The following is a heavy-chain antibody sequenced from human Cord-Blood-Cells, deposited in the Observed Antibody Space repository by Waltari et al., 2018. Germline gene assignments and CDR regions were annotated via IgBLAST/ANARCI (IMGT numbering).Heavy chain of an antibody. V-gene: IGHV3-48*03. CDR2: ISSSGSTI. D-gene: IGHD2-21*01. CDR1: GFTFSSYE. J-gene: IGHJ4*02. CDR3: VRDDSHPFDY. Sequence: EVQLVESGGGLVQPGGSLRLSCAASGFTFSSYEMNWVRQAPGKGLEWVSYISSSGSTIYYADSVKGRFTISRDNAKNSLYLQMNSLRAEDTAVYYCVRDDSHPFDYWGQGTLVTVSS.